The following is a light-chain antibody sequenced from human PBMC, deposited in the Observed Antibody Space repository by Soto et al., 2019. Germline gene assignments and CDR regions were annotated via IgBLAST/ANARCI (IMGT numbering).Light chain of an antibody. CDR3: QSYDSSLFVSKV. CDR2: ANS. Sequence: QSVLTQPPSVSGAPGQRVTISCSGSSSNLGAGYDVQWYRQFPGTAPKLLIYANSVRPSGVTDRFSGSKSGTSASLAFAGVHYCQSYDSSLFVSKVFGCGTKVTVL. J-gene: IGLJ1*01. V-gene: IGLV1-40*01. CDR1: SSNLGAGYD.